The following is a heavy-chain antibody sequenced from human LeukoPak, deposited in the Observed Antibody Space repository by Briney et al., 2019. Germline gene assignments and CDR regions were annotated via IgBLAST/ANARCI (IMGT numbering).Heavy chain of an antibody. CDR3: ARAKALWFGELSGGDWFDP. CDR1: GYSISSGYY. V-gene: IGHV4-38-2*02. Sequence: PSETLSLTCTVSGYSISSGYYWGWIRQPPGKGLEWIGSIYHSGSTYYNPSLKSRVTISVDTSKNQFSLKLSSVTAADTAVYYCARAKALWFGELSGGDWFDPWGQGTLVTVSS. D-gene: IGHD3-10*01. CDR2: IYHSGST. J-gene: IGHJ5*02.